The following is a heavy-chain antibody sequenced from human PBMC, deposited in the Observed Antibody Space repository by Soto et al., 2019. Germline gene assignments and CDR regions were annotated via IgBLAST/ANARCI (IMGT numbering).Heavy chain of an antibody. D-gene: IGHD1-26*01. CDR1: GFTFTNYW. V-gene: IGHV3-74*01. CDR3: ARVATGSYNWFDP. J-gene: IGHJ5*02. Sequence: EVQLVESGGGLVQPGGSLRLFCAASGFTFTNYWMHWVRQAPGKGLEWVSRINSDGTRTTYADSVKGRFTISRDNAKNTLYLQMNSLRAEDTAVYYCARVATGSYNWFDPWGQGTLVTVSS. CDR2: INSDGTRT.